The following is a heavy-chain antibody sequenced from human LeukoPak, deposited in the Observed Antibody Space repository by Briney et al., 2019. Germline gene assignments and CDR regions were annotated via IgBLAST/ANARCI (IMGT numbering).Heavy chain of an antibody. D-gene: IGHD3-16*01. CDR3: ARDKGSYEGFFDY. Sequence: GGALRLSCAASGFTFSEYYMSWIRQAPGKGLEWVSYISSSGSNIYYAVSVKGRFTISRDNAKNSLYLQMNSLRAEDTAAYYCARDKGSYEGFFDYWGQGTLVTVSS. CDR1: GFTFSEYY. J-gene: IGHJ4*02. V-gene: IGHV3-11*04. CDR2: ISSSGSNI.